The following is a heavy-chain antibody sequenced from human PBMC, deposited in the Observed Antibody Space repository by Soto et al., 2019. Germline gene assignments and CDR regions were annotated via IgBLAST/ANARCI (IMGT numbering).Heavy chain of an antibody. CDR3: AHPRGYGVFDAVDI. Sequence: GGSLRLSCAASGFIFSTYAMNWVRQAPGKGLEWVSAISSTGGSTYYAESVRGRFTISRDNSINTLYLQMSSLRTEDTALYYCAHPRGYGVFDAVDIWGQGTMVTVSS. D-gene: IGHD4-17*01. CDR2: ISSTGGST. CDR1: GFIFSTYA. J-gene: IGHJ3*02. V-gene: IGHV3-23*01.